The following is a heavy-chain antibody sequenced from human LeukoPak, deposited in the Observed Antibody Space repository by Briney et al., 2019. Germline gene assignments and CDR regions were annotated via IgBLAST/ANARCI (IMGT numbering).Heavy chain of an antibody. J-gene: IGHJ6*03. CDR1: GYTFTSYG. CDR3: ARGSGLSYYYYMDV. CDR2: ISAYNGHT. Sequence: ASVKVSCKASGYTFTSYGISWVRQAPGQGLEWMGWISAYNGHTNYAQKLQGRVTMTTDTSTSTVYMELSSLRSEDTAVYYCARGSGLSYYYYMDVWGKGTTVTVSS. V-gene: IGHV1-18*01.